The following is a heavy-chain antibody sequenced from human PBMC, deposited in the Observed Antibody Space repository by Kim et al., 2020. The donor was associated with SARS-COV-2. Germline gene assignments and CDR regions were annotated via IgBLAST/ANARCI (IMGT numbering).Heavy chain of an antibody. J-gene: IGHJ3*02. CDR3: ARGFDI. V-gene: IGHV3-74*01. Sequence: NDGSTTTYADSVKGRFTISRDNAKNTLYLQMNNLRVEDTAIYYCARGFDIWGQGTMVTVSS. CDR2: NDGSTT.